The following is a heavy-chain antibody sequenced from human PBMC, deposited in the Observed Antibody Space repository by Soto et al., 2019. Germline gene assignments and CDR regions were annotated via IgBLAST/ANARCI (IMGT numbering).Heavy chain of an antibody. CDR3: ARDLTPDDWNDGVFDY. D-gene: IGHD1-1*01. CDR1: GFTFSSYA. V-gene: IGHV3-74*01. Sequence: EVQLLESGGGLVRPGGSLRLSCAASGFTFSSYAMTWVRQAPGKGLEWVSRINSDGSSTSYADSVKGRFTISRDNAKNTLYLQMNSLRAEDTAVYYCARDLTPDDWNDGVFDYWGQGTLVTVSS. CDR2: INSDGSST. J-gene: IGHJ4*02.